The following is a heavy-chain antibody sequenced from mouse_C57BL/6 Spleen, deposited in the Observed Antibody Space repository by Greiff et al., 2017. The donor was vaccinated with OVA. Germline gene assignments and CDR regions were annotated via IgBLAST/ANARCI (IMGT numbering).Heavy chain of an antibody. V-gene: IGHV5-4*01. CDR1: GFTFSSYA. Sequence: EVQLVESGGGLVKPGGSLKLSCAASGFTFSSYAMSWVRQTPEKRLEWVATISDGGSYTYYPDNVKGRFTISRDNAKNNLYLQMSHLKSEDTAMYYCARGGDSQGYFDYWGQGTTLTVSS. J-gene: IGHJ2*01. CDR3: ARGGDSQGYFDY. CDR2: ISDGGSYT. D-gene: IGHD3-2*02.